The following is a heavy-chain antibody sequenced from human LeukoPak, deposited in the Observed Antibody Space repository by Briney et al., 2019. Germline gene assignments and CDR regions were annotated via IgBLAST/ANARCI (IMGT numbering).Heavy chain of an antibody. V-gene: IGHV4-38-2*02. CDR2: IYYSGST. Sequence: SETLSLTCTVSGYSISSGYYWGWIRQPPGKGLEWIGSIYYSGSTYYNPSLKSRVTISVDTSKNQFSLKLSSVTAADTAVYYCADYRRESGYSYGYGDWGQGTLVTVSS. D-gene: IGHD5-18*01. CDR3: ADYRRESGYSYGYGD. CDR1: GYSISSGYY. J-gene: IGHJ4*02.